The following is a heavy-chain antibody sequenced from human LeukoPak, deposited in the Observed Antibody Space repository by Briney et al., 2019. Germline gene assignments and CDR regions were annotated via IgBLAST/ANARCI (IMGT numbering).Heavy chain of an antibody. D-gene: IGHD3-10*01. Sequence: PGGSLRLSCAASGFRFDDYYFSWIRQAPGKGLEWISFVSARGNILDHADSVKGRFTISRDNAKNSVYLQMNNVQAEDTAVYHCARHMVHSPCDYWGPGTLVTVSS. J-gene: IGHJ4*02. CDR3: ARHMVHSPCDY. CDR2: VSARGNIL. V-gene: IGHV3-11*01. CDR1: GFRFDDYY.